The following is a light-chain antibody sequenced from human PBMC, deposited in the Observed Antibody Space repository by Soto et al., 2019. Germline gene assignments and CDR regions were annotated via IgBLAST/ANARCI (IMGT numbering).Light chain of an antibody. V-gene: IGLV2-14*01. CDR2: QVT. CDR3: SAYTTSIALYV. Sequence: QSVLTQPASVSGSLGQSITISCTGTTRDIAGYNYISWYQQLPGKAPKLMIYQVTIRPSGISNRFSGSKSGNTASLTISGLQAEDEADYYCSAYTTSIALYVFGAGTKVTV. CDR1: TRDIAGYNY. J-gene: IGLJ1*01.